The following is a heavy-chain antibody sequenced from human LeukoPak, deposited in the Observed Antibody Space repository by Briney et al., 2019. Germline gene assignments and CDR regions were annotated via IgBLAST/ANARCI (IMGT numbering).Heavy chain of an antibody. J-gene: IGHJ4*02. CDR3: ASEVRITMVRGPMGYFDY. CDR2: IIPIFGTA. D-gene: IGHD3-10*01. Sequence: ASVKVSCKASGGTFSSYAISWVRQAPGQGLEWMGGIIPIFGTANYAQKFQGIVTITADESTSTAYMELSSLRSEDTAVYYCASEVRITMVRGPMGYFDYWGQGTLVTVSS. CDR1: GGTFSSYA. V-gene: IGHV1-69*13.